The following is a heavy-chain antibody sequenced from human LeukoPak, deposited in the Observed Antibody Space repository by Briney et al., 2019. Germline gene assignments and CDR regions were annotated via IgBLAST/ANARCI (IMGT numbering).Heavy chain of an antibody. CDR2: ISGSGGST. CDR1: GFTFSSYA. J-gene: IGHJ4*02. D-gene: IGHD6-13*01. Sequence: PGGSLRLSCAASGFTFSSYAMSWVRQAPGKGLEWVSAISGSGGSTYYADSVKGRFTISRDNSKNTLYLQMNSLRAEDTAVYYCAKWGSSSWYGLIDYWGQGTLVTVSS. CDR3: AKWGSSSWYGLIDY. V-gene: IGHV3-23*01.